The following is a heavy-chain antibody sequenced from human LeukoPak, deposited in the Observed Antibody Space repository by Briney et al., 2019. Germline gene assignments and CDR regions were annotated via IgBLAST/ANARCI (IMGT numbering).Heavy chain of an antibody. D-gene: IGHD3-22*01. V-gene: IGHV4-4*07. CDR1: DGSISSFY. J-gene: IGHJ6*03. Sequence: NPSETLSLTCTVSDGSISSFYWNWIRQPAGKGLEWIGRIYSSGGTNYNPSLKSRVTMSVDTSKNQVSLKVSSVTAADTAVYYCARAVGYYDSSGYYYYYYMDVWGKGTTVTVSS. CDR2: IYSSGGT. CDR3: ARAVGYYDSSGYYYYYYMDV.